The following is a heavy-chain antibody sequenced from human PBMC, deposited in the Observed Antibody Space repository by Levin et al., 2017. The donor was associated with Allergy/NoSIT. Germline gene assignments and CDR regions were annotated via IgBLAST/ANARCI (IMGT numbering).Heavy chain of an antibody. CDR2: INHSGST. CDR1: GGSFSGYY. J-gene: IGHJ4*02. D-gene: IGHD1-26*01. Sequence: SETLSLTCAVYGGSFSGYYWSWIRQPPGKGLEWIGEINHSGSTNYNPSLKSRVTISVDTSKNQFSLKLSSVTAADTAVYYCARPSSGSYSKGRRPFDYWGQGTLVTVSS. CDR3: ARPSSGSYSKGRRPFDY. V-gene: IGHV4-34*01.